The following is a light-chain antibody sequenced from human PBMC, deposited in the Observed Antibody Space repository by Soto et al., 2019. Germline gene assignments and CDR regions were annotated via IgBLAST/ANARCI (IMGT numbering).Light chain of an antibody. V-gene: IGLV2-23*01. CDR1: SSDVGSYNL. Sequence: QSALTQPASESGCPGQSITISCTGTSSDVGSYNLVSWYQQHPGKAPKLMIYEGSKRPSGVSNRFSGSKSGNTASLTISGLQAEDEADYYCCSYAGSVVFGGGTKVTVL. CDR2: EGS. J-gene: IGLJ2*01. CDR3: CSYAGSVV.